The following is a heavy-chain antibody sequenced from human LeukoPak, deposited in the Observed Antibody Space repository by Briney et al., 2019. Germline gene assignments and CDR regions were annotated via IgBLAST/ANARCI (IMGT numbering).Heavy chain of an antibody. Sequence: GESLKISCKGSGYSFTSYWIGWVRQMPGKGLERMGIVYPGNSAARYGPSFQGQVTISADKSINTAYLQWSSLKASDTAIYYCAISTTVAGTVHYFDYWGQGTLVTVSS. V-gene: IGHV5-51*01. CDR1: GYSFTSYW. CDR3: AISTTVAGTVHYFDY. CDR2: VYPGNSAA. D-gene: IGHD6-19*01. J-gene: IGHJ4*02.